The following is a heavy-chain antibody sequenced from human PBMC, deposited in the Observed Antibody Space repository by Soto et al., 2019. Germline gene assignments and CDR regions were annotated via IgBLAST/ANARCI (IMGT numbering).Heavy chain of an antibody. V-gene: IGHV3-23*01. CDR3: ESRSSGWYFDY. Sequence: EVQLLESGGGLVQPGGSLRLSCAASGFTFSSYAMNWVRQAPGKGLEWVSVISGSGGSTYYADSVKGRFTISRDNSKNTLYRQINSLRAEDTAVYYCESRSSGWYFDYWGQGTLVTVSS. CDR1: GFTFSSYA. CDR2: ISGSGGST. D-gene: IGHD6-19*01. J-gene: IGHJ4*02.